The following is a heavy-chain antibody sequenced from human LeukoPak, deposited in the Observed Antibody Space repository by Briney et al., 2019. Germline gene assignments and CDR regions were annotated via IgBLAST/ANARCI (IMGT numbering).Heavy chain of an antibody. D-gene: IGHD3-16*01. J-gene: IGHJ4*02. V-gene: IGHV3-7*01. Sequence: GGSLRLSCAASGFTFSSYAMHWVRQAPGKGLEWVANIKQDGSETYYVDSVKGRFTISRDNAKNSLYLQMNSLRAEDTAVYYCLAGGYWGQGTLVTVSS. CDR3: LAGGY. CDR2: IKQDGSET. CDR1: GFTFSSYA.